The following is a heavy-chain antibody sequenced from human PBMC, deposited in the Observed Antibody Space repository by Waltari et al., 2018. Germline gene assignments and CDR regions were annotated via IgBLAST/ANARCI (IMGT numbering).Heavy chain of an antibody. CDR2: IWNDGSTE. J-gene: IGHJ4*02. CDR3: AKPTYGPGSYLIDH. D-gene: IGHD3-10*01. V-gene: IGHV3-33*06. CDR1: GFTFSNSA. Sequence: QVQLVESGGGVVQPGRSLRLSCAGSGFTFSNSAMHWVRQAPGKGLEWGAIIWNDGSTEKYADSVKGRFTISRDNSKNTLYLQMNSLRAEDTATYYCAKPTYGPGSYLIDHWGQGTLVTVSS.